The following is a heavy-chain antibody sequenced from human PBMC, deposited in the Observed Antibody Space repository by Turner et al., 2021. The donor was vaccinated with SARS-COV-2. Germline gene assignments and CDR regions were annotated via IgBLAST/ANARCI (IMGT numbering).Heavy chain of an antibody. CDR1: GFTFSSYS. V-gene: IGHV3-21*01. Sequence: EVQLVESGGGLVKPGGSLRLSCAASGFTFSSYSMNWVRQAPGKGLEWVSSISSSSSYIYYADSMKGRFTISRDNAKNSLYLQMSSLRAEDTAVYYCARGTYYYDSSTYSGTNWFDPWGQGTLVTVSS. D-gene: IGHD3-22*01. CDR3: ARGTYYYDSSTYSGTNWFDP. J-gene: IGHJ5*02. CDR2: ISSSSSYI.